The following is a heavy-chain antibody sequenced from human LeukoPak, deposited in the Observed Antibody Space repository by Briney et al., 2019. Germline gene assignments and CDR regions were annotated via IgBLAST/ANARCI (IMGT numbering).Heavy chain of an antibody. Sequence: GGSXRLSCAASGFTLSSYAMHWVRQAPGKXXXGVAVXSYDGSNKYYADSVKGRFTISRDNSKNMLYLQMNSLRAEDTAVYYCARVAYYDILTGSGGFDPWGQGTLVTVSS. V-gene: IGHV3-30-3*01. CDR3: ARVAYYDILTGSGGFDP. CDR1: GFTLSSYA. D-gene: IGHD3-9*01. J-gene: IGHJ5*02. CDR2: XSYDGSNK.